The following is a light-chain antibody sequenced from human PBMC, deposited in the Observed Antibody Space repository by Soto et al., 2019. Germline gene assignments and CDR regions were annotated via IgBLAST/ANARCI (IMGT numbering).Light chain of an antibody. Sequence: DLQMTQYPSSLSASVGDRVTITCRASQSISSYLNWYQQKPGKAPKLLIYAASSLQSGVPSRFSGSGSGTDFTLTISSLQPEDFSTYYCQQSYSTPPTCGGGTKVEIK. J-gene: IGKJ4*01. CDR1: QSISSY. V-gene: IGKV1-39*01. CDR2: AAS. CDR3: QQSYSTPPT.